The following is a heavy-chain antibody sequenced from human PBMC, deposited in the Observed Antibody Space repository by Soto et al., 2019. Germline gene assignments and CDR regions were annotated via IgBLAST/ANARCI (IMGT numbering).Heavy chain of an antibody. CDR3: ARRPTLAVAGVYYYYGMDV. V-gene: IGHV5-51*01. CDR1: GYSFTSYW. CDR2: IYPGDSDT. J-gene: IGHJ6*02. D-gene: IGHD6-19*01. Sequence: GESLKISCKGSGYSFTSYWIGWVRQMPGKGLEWMGIIYPGDSDTRYSPSFQGQVTISADKSISTAYLQWSSLKASDTAMYYCARRPTLAVAGVYYYYGMDVWGQGTTVTVSS.